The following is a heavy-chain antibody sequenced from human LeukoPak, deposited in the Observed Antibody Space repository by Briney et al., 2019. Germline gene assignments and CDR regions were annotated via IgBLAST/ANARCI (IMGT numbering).Heavy chain of an antibody. D-gene: IGHD3-10*01. CDR2: IYYSGST. CDR3: ARGGSPYYYYYMDV. CDR1: GGSISSSSYY. V-gene: IGHV4-39*07. Sequence: SETLSLTCTVSGGSISSSSYYWGWIRQPPGKGLEWIGSIYYSGSTYYNPSLKSRVTISVDTSKNQFSLKLSSVTAADTAVYYCARGGSPYYYYYMDVWGKGTTVTVSS. J-gene: IGHJ6*03.